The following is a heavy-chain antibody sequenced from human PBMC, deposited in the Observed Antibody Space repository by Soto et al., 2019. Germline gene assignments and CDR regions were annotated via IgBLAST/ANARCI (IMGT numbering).Heavy chain of an antibody. Sequence: PSETLSLTCAVYGGSFSGYYWSWIRQPPGKGLEWIGEINHSGSTNYNPSLKSRVTISVDTSKNQFSLKLSSVTAADTAVYYCASYGDYDSAWFDPWGQGTLVTVPQ. V-gene: IGHV4-34*01. J-gene: IGHJ5*02. D-gene: IGHD4-17*01. CDR1: GGSFSGYY. CDR3: ASYGDYDSAWFDP. CDR2: INHSGST.